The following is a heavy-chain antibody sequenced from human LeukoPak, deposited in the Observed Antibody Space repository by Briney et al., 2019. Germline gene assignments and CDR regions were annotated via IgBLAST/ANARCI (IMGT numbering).Heavy chain of an antibody. Sequence: PGGSLRLSCAASGFTFSDYYMSWIRQAPGKGLKWVSYISSSGSTYYADSVKGRFTISRDNAKNSLYLQMNSLRAEDTAVYYCARKACCGGDCYSFDYWGQGTLVTVSS. V-gene: IGHV3-11*04. D-gene: IGHD2-21*01. CDR3: ARKACCGGDCYSFDY. CDR1: GFTFSDYY. CDR2: ISSSGST. J-gene: IGHJ4*02.